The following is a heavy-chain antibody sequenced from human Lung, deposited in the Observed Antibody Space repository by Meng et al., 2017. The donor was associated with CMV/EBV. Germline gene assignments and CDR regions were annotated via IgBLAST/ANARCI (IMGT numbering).Heavy chain of an antibody. CDR3: ARDRRGDSSGYVFGTGYFDL. Sequence: SXAASGFTVSSNYMNWVRQAPGKGLEWVSVIYSGGITYYADSVKGRFTISRDNSKNTLYLQMNSLRAEDTAVYYCARDRRGDSSGYVFGTGYFDLXGRGXLVTVSS. CDR2: IYSGGIT. D-gene: IGHD3-22*01. CDR1: GFTVSSNY. V-gene: IGHV3-53*01. J-gene: IGHJ2*01.